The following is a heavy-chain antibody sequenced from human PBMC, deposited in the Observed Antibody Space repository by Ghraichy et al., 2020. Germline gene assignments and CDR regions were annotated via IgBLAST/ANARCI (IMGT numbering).Heavy chain of an antibody. V-gene: IGHV3-23*01. Sequence: GGSLRLSCAASGFTFSSNAMNWVRQAPGKGLEWVSAISGPATTTYYADSVKGRFTISRDNSKNTLHLQMNNLRAEDTAIYYCAKADSSGLGAFDHWGQGTLVTVAS. J-gene: IGHJ4*02. CDR1: GFTFSSNA. D-gene: IGHD6-19*01. CDR3: AKADSSGLGAFDH. CDR2: ISGPATTT.